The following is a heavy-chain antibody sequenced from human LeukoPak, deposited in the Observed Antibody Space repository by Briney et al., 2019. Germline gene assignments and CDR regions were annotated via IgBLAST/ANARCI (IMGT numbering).Heavy chain of an antibody. CDR2: ISSSSSTI. D-gene: IGHD3-16*01. Sequence: PGGSLRLSCAASGFTFSSYAMHWVRQAPGKGLEWVSYISSSSSTIYYADSVKGRFTISRDNAKNSLYLQMNSLRAEDTAVYYCARGGDSYSFDYWGQGTLVTVSS. CDR1: GFTFSSYA. V-gene: IGHV3-48*04. J-gene: IGHJ4*02. CDR3: ARGGDSYSFDY.